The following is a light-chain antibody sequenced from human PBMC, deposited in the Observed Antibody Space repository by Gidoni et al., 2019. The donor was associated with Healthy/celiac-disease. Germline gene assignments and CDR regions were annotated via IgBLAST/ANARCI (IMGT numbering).Light chain of an antibody. CDR1: ALPKQY. V-gene: IGLV3-25*03. J-gene: IGLJ2*01. CDR3: QSAVSSGTYVV. Sequence: SYELTQPPSVSVSPGQTARITCSGDALPKQYAYWYQQKPGQAPVLVIYKDSERPSGIPERFSGSSSGTTVTLTISGVQAEDEADYYCQSAVSSGTYVVFGGGTKLTVL. CDR2: KDS.